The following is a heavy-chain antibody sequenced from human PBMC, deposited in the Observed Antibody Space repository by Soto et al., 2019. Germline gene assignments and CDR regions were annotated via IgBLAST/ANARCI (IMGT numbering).Heavy chain of an antibody. Sequence: SETLSLTCTVSGGSISSGGYSWSWIRQPPGKGLEWIGYIYHSGSTYYNPSLKSRVTISVDRSKNQVSLKLSSVTAADTAVYYCARGMTTVTTFDYWGQGTLVTVSS. CDR3: ARGMTTVTTFDY. J-gene: IGHJ4*02. D-gene: IGHD4-17*01. CDR1: GGSISSGGYS. CDR2: IYHSGST. V-gene: IGHV4-30-2*01.